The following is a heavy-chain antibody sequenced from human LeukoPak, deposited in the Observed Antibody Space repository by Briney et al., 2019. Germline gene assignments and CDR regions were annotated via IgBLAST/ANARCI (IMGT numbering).Heavy chain of an antibody. D-gene: IGHD1-26*01. CDR2: INPNSGGT. J-gene: IGHJ4*02. Sequence: ASVKVSCKASGYTFTCYYMHWVRQAPGQGLEWMGWINPNSGGTNYAQKFQGRVTMTRDTSISTAYMELSRLRSDDTAVYYCARDRGSGSYVDYWGQGTLVTVSS. CDR3: ARDRGSGSYVDY. V-gene: IGHV1-2*02. CDR1: GYTFTCYY.